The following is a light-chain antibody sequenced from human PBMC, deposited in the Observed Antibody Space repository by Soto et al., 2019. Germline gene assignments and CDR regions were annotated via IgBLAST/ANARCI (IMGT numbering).Light chain of an antibody. CDR3: ATWDGSLPGEV. V-gene: IGLV1-51*01. J-gene: IGLJ2*01. CDR1: SSNIGSNY. CDR2: DNN. Sequence: QAVVTQPPSASGTPGQRVTISCSGSSSNIGSNYVYWYQQLPGTAPKLLIYDNNKRPSGIPDRFSGSKSGTSGTLDITGLQTGDEADYYCATWDGSLPGEVFGGGTKVTVL.